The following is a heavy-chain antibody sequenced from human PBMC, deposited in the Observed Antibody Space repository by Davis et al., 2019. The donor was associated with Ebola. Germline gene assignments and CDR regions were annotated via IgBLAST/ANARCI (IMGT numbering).Heavy chain of an antibody. CDR2: INHSGST. CDR1: GGSFSGYY. J-gene: IGHJ6*02. CDR3: ARKGMYYYGSGSYYKRVYYGMDV. V-gene: IGHV4-34*01. D-gene: IGHD3-10*01. Sequence: SETLSLTCAVYGGSFSGYYWSWIRQPPGKGLEWIGEINHSGSTHYNPSLKSRVTISVDTSKNQFSLKLSSVTAADTAVYYCARKGMYYYGSGSYYKRVYYGMDVWGQGTTVTVSS.